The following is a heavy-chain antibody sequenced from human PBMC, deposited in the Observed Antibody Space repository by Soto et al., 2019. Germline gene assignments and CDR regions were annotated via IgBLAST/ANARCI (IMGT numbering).Heavy chain of an antibody. CDR3: AAGGGGGNS. J-gene: IGHJ4*02. D-gene: IGHD3-16*01. V-gene: IGHV4-4*02. Sequence: QVQLQESGPGLVKPSGTLSLTCSVSGYSVTNDNWWSWLRQPPGRGLEWIAEIYHGGHTNYRPSLRSRVTISMDTSNSQFSLKLVSGTAVETAVYFCAAGGGGGNSWGQGILVTVSS. CDR1: GYSVTNDNW. CDR2: IYHGGHT.